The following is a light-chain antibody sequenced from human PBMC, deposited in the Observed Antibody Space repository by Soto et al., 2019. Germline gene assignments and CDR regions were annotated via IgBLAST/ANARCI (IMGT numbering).Light chain of an antibody. CDR2: KAS. CDR1: QSVSGW. Sequence: DIQMTQSPSTLSASVGDRVTITCRASQSVSGWLAWYQQKPGKAPNLLIYKASSLESGVPSRFSGSGSGTEFTLTISSLQPDDFATYYCQPYNSYSRTFGQGTKVDIK. V-gene: IGKV1-5*03. J-gene: IGKJ1*01. CDR3: QPYNSYSRT.